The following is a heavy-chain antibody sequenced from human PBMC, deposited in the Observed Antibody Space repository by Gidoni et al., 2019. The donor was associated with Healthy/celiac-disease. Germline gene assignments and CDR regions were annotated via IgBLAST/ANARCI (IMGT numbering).Heavy chain of an antibody. CDR2: IHYSGST. Sequence: QLQLQESGPGLVKPSETLSLTCTVSGGSISSSSYYWGWIRQPPGKGLEWIGSIHYSGSTYYKSSLKSRFTISVDTSKIQFSLKLSSVTAADTAVYYCARRRFYYDSSGYYLNFDYWGQGTLVTVSS. CDR3: ARRRFYYDSSGYYLNFDY. CDR1: GGSISSSSYY. D-gene: IGHD3-22*01. J-gene: IGHJ4*02. V-gene: IGHV4-39*01.